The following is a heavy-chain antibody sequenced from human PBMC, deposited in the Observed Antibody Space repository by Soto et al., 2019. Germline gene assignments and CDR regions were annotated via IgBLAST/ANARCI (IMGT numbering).Heavy chain of an antibody. CDR2: IHYSGST. CDR1: GGSISSGGYY. D-gene: IGHD3-3*01. Sequence: SETLSLTCTVSGGSISSGGYYWSWIRQHPGKGLEWIGYIHYSGSTYYNPSLKSRVTISVDTSKNQFSLKLSSVTAADTAVYYCARGHYDFWSGYFATIDYWGQGTLVTVSS. CDR3: ARGHYDFWSGYFATIDY. J-gene: IGHJ4*02. V-gene: IGHV4-61*08.